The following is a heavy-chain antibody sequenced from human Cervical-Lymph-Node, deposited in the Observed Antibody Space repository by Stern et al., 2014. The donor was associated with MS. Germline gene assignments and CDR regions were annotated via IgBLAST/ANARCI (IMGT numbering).Heavy chain of an antibody. D-gene: IGHD4-17*01. CDR2: IISILGTP. J-gene: IGHJ6*02. CDR3: ATPSTVTVGGMDV. Sequence: VQLVQSGAEVKKPGSSVKVSCKASGGTFSTQAINWVRQAPGQGLEWVGGIISILGTPNYAQKVQDRVPITAYESTSTAYMDLSSLRSEDAAVYYCATPSTVTVGGMDVWGQGTTVTVSS. CDR1: GGTFSTQA. V-gene: IGHV1-69*01.